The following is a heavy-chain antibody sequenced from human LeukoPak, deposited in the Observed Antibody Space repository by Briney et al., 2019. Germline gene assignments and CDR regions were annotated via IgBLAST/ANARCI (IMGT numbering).Heavy chain of an antibody. CDR2: ISVSGDWT. D-gene: IGHD6-13*01. CDR1: GFTFSSYY. J-gene: IGHJ4*02. V-gene: IGHV3-23*01. Sequence: GGSLRLSCEASGFTFSSYYMIWVRQAPGKGLEWVSVISVSGDWTYYADSVKGRFTISRDNSKNTLYLQMNSLRAEDTAVYYCANYRRSITAAGNSREFADYWGQGTLVTVSS. CDR3: ANYRRSITAAGNSREFADY.